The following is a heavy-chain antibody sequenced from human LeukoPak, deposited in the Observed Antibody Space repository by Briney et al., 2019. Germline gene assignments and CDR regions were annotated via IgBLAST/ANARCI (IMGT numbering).Heavy chain of an antibody. CDR1: GGSISSSSYY. CDR2: IYYSGST. V-gene: IGHV4-39*07. Sequence: SETVSLTCTVSGGSISSSSYYWGWIRQPPGKGLEWIGSIYYSGSTYYNPSLKSRVTMSVDTSKNQFSLKLSSVTAADTAVYYCAREDGVIISGAWFDPWGQGTLVTVSS. J-gene: IGHJ5*02. D-gene: IGHD3-9*01. CDR3: AREDGVIISGAWFDP.